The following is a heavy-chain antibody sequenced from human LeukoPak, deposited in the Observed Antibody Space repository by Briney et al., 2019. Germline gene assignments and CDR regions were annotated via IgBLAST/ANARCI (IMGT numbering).Heavy chain of an antibody. CDR3: ARALGGGYSGYDQFDY. V-gene: IGHV4-59*01. CDR2: ISYSGSA. J-gene: IGHJ4*02. CDR1: GGSISDYY. D-gene: IGHD5-12*01. Sequence: SETLSLTCTVSGGSISDYYWSWVRQPPGKGLEWIAYISYSGSARYTPSLKSRATISVDTPKNQFSLRLSSVTAADTAVYYCARALGGGYSGYDQFDYWGQGTLATVSS.